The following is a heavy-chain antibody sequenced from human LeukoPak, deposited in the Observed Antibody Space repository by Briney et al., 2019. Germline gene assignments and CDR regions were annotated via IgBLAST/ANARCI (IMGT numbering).Heavy chain of an antibody. D-gene: IGHD3-10*01. CDR3: AIPELHTEVYYGMDV. J-gene: IGHJ6*02. CDR2: IIPIFGTA. CDR1: GGTFSSYA. Sequence: GASVKVSCKASGGTFSSYAISWVRQAPGQGLEWMGGIIPIFGTANCAQKFQGRVTITADESTSTAYMELSSLRSEDTAVYYCAIPELHTEVYYGMDVWGQGTTVTVSS. V-gene: IGHV1-69*13.